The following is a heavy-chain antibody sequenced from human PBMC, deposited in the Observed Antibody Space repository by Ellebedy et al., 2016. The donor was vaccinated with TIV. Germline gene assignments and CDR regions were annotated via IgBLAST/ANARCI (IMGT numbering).Heavy chain of an antibody. D-gene: IGHD2-2*01. CDR2: INPNSGGT. V-gene: IGHV1-2*02. Sequence: ASVKVSCKASGYTFTGYYMHWVRQAPGQGLEWMGWINPNSGGTNYAQKFQDRVTMTRGTSISTAYMELSRLRSDDTAVYYCARDRPYIVVVPAAKLGYGMDVWGQGTTVTVSS. J-gene: IGHJ6*02. CDR3: ARDRPYIVVVPAAKLGYGMDV. CDR1: GYTFTGYY.